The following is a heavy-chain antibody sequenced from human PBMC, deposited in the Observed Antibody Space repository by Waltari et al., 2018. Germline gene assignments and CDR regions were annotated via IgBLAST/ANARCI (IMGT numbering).Heavy chain of an antibody. Sequence: QVQVVPSVAEGKNPGAAVKTSCKVPGYTLDELSIHWVRQPPDNVMWWMGGFDPEQGETIYAQNFQGRVNITEDTSTDTAHMQLSSLRSDDTAVYYCVTGRIMKNVGGILVIEHGLRAGYFQFWGQGTLVAVSS. V-gene: IGHV1-24*01. CDR3: VTGRIMKNVGGILVIEHGLRAGYFQF. CDR2: FDPEQGET. CDR1: GYTLDELS. D-gene: IGHD3-16*02. J-gene: IGHJ1*01.